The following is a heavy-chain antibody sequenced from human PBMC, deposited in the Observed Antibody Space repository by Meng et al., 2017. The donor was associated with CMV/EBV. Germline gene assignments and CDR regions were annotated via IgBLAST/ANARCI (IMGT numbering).Heavy chain of an antibody. CDR1: GFTFSSYS. D-gene: IGHD3-16*01. Sequence: GESLKISCAASGFTFSSYSMNWVRQAPGQGLEWVSSISCSSSYIYYADSVKGRFTISRDNAKNSLYLQMNSLRAEDTAVYYCALQGGDYWGQGTLVTVSS. CDR2: ISCSSSYI. CDR3: ALQGGDY. J-gene: IGHJ4*02. V-gene: IGHV3-21*01.